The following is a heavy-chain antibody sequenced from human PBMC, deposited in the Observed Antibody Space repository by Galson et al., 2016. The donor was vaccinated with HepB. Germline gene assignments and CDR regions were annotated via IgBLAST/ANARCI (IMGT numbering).Heavy chain of an antibody. V-gene: IGHV3-9*01. J-gene: IGHJ4*02. CDR1: GFMFEESA. Sequence: SLRLSCAASGFMFEESAMHWVRQGPGKGLEWVSGISWNSGNTGYADSVKGRFTISRDNAKNSLYLQMNSLRAEDPAVYCCARDGPSVGLFYYWGQGTLVTVSS. CDR2: ISWNSGNT. D-gene: IGHD1-26*01. CDR3: ARDGPSVGLFYY.